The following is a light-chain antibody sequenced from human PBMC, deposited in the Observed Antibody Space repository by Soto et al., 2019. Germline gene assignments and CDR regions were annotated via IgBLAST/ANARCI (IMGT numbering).Light chain of an antibody. CDR1: ETISSDK. CDR3: QQYGSWT. CDR2: GTF. Sequence: EIVLTQSPGTLSVSPGERATLSCRASETISSDKLAWYQQKPGQPPSLLIYGTFSRSTGIPDRFSGSGSGTYFTLTISRLEPEDSAIYYCQQYGSWTFGQGTKVDI. J-gene: IGKJ1*01. V-gene: IGKV3-20*01.